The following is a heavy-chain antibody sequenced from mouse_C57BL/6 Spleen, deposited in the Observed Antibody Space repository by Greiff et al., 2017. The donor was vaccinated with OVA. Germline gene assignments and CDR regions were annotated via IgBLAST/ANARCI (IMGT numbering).Heavy chain of an antibody. CDR2: IYPRSGNT. V-gene: IGHV1-81*01. Sequence: VQLQQSGAELARPGASVKLSCKASGYTFTSYGISWVKQRTGQGLEWIGEIYPRSGNTYYNEKFKGKATLTADKSSSNADMVLRRLTSEDSAVYFCAREPSDYYAMDYWGQGTSVTVSS. J-gene: IGHJ4*01. CDR1: GYTFTSYG. CDR3: AREPSDYYAMDY.